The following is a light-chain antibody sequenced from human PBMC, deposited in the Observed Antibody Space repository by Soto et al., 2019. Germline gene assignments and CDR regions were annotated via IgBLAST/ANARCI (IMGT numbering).Light chain of an antibody. CDR1: SSNIGRDT. CDR3: AALDDGLNGVV. Sequence: QSVLTQPPSASGTPGQRVIISCSGSSSNIGRDTVNWYRQFPGTAPKLLIYSNNQRPSGVPDRFSGSKSGTSASLAISGLQSEDEADYYCAALDDGLNGVVFGGGTQLTVL. J-gene: IGLJ7*01. CDR2: SNN. V-gene: IGLV1-44*01.